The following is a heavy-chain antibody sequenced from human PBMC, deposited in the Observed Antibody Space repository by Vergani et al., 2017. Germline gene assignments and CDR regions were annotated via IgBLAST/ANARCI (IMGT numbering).Heavy chain of an antibody. V-gene: IGHV4-59*02. CDR2: VSFRGDT. D-gene: IGHD2-21*01. Sequence: QLKLQESGPGLVKPSETLSLTCTVSGASVNSYYWSWIRQPPGKGLEWMGYVSFRGDTLYDPSVKGRMTISLNTSSNQFSLYLTSVTAADTAVYYCARDGGEYDKDALDVWGQGTKVTVTS. CDR1: GASVNSYY. CDR3: ARDGGEYDKDALDV. J-gene: IGHJ3*01.